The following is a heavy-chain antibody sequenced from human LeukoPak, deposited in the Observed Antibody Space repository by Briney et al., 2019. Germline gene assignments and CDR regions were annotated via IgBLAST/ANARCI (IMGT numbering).Heavy chain of an antibody. CDR1: GGTFSSYA. D-gene: IGHD5-24*01. V-gene: IGHV1-69*13. Sequence: SVTVSCKASGGTFSSYAISWVRQAPGQGLEWMGGIIPIFGTANYAQKFQGRVTITADESTSTAYMELSSLRSEDTAVYYCARRGMATTHFDYWGQGTLVTVSS. CDR2: IIPIFGTA. J-gene: IGHJ4*02. CDR3: ARRGMATTHFDY.